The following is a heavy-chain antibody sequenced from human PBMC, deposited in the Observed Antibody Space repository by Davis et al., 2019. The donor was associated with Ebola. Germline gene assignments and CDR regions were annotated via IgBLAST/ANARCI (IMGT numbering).Heavy chain of an antibody. J-gene: IGHJ6*04. CDR3: AREQMATIFFYGMDV. D-gene: IGHD5-24*01. CDR2: IKQDGSEK. CDR1: GFTFSSYW. Sequence: GESLKISCAASGFTFSSYWMNWVRQAPGKGLEWVANIKQDGSEKYYVDSVKGRFTISRDNAKNSLYLQMNSLRAEDTAVYYCAREQMATIFFYGMDVWGKGTTVTVSS. V-gene: IGHV3-7*01.